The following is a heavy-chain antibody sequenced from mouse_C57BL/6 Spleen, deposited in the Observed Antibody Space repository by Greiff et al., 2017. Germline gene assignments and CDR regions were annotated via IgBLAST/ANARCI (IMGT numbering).Heavy chain of an antibody. CDR1: GYSITSGYY. D-gene: IGHD2-3*01. Sequence: EVKLVESGPGLVKPSQSLSLTCSVTGYSITSGYYWNWIRQFPGNKLEWMGYISYDGSNNYNPSLKNRISITRDTSKNQFFLKLNSVTTEDTATYYCARDNDGYYAWFAYWGQGTLVTVSA. V-gene: IGHV3-6*01. CDR2: ISYDGSN. J-gene: IGHJ3*01. CDR3: ARDNDGYYAWFAY.